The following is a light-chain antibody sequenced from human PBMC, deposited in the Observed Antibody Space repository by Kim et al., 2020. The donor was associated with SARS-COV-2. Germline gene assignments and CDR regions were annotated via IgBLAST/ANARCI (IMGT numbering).Light chain of an antibody. CDR1: RSVSSY. J-gene: IGKJ4*01. Sequence: PVERATLSCRASRSVSSYVAWYQQKPGQAPRLLIYDASNRATGIPARFSGRGSGTDFTLTISSLEPEDFAVYYCQQHSNWPPALTFGGGTKVDIK. V-gene: IGKV3-11*01. CDR3: QQHSNWPPALT. CDR2: DAS.